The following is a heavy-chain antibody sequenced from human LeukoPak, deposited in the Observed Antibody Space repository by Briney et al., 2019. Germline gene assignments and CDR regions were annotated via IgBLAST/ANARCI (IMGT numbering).Heavy chain of an antibody. D-gene: IGHD5-18*01. J-gene: IGHJ4*02. Sequence: NPGGSLRLSCAASGFTFSNAWMSWVRQAPGKGLEWVGRIKSKTDGGTTDYAAPVKGRFTISRDDSKNTLYLQMNSLKTEDTAVYYCATVHTALALDFDYWGQGALVTVSS. CDR3: ATVHTALALDFDY. CDR2: IKSKTDGGTT. CDR1: GFTFSNAW. V-gene: IGHV3-15*01.